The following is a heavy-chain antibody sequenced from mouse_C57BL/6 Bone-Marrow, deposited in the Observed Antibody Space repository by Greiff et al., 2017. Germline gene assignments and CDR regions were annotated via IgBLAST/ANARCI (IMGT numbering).Heavy chain of an antibody. Sequence: QVQLKQPGAELVKPGASVKMSCKASGYTFTSYWITWVKQRPGQGLEWIGDIYPGSGSTNYNEKFKSKATLTVDTSSSTAYMQLSSLTSEDSAVYYCARSGKSTVVDPLFDYWGQGTTLTVSS. V-gene: IGHV1-55*01. D-gene: IGHD1-1*01. J-gene: IGHJ2*01. CDR2: IYPGSGST. CDR1: GYTFTSYW. CDR3: ARSGKSTVVDPLFDY.